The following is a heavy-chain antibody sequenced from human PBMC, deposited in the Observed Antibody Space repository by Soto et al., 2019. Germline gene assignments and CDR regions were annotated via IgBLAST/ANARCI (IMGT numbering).Heavy chain of an antibody. J-gene: IGHJ5*02. CDR1: GFTFSSYG. Sequence: GGSLRLSCAASGFTFSSYGMHWVRQAPGKGLEWVAVISYDGSNKYYADSVKGRFTISRDNSKNTLYLQMNSLRAEDTAVYYCAKDQANLGWFDPWGQGTPVTVSS. CDR3: AKDQANLGWFDP. D-gene: IGHD3-10*01. CDR2: ISYDGSNK. V-gene: IGHV3-30*18.